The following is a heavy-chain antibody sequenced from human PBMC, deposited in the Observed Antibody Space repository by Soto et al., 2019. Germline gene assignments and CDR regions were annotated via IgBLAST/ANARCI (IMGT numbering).Heavy chain of an antibody. CDR1: GGSVSSTGYY. J-gene: IGHJ6*02. CDR3: ARDGGYSRGYQYFGMDF. CDR2: IYYSGST. D-gene: IGHD5-18*01. V-gene: IGHV4-61*08. Sequence: SETLSLTCAVSGGSVSSTGYYWSWIRQPPGKELEWIGYIYYSGSTNYNPSLKSRVTISVDTSKNQFSLNLSSVIAADTAVYYCARDGGYSRGYQYFGMDFWGQGTTVTVSS.